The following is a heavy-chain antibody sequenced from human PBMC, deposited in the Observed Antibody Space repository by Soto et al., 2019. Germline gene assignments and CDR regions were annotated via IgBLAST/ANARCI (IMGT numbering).Heavy chain of an antibody. CDR2: IYVSGGSVST. V-gene: IGHV4-31*03. J-gene: IGHJ4*02. D-gene: IGHD3-9*01. Sequence: SETLSLTCTVTGDSIPSGGYYWSWIRQHPGKGLEWLGYIYVSGGSVSTLYKPSLKSRITLSVDTSKTQFSLNLSSVTVADTAVYFCARKQARYFSRIDYWGKGNMVNVSA. CDR1: GDSIPSGGYY. CDR3: ARKQARYFSRIDY.